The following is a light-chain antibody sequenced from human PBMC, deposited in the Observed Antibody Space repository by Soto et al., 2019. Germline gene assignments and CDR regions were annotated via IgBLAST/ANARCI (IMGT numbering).Light chain of an antibody. CDR3: QQYGQWPIA. V-gene: IGKV1-5*03. J-gene: IGKJ5*01. CDR1: QSISTW. CDR2: KAS. Sequence: DIQMTQSLSTLSASVGDRVTITCRASQSISTWLAWYQQKSGKAPKLLIYKASTLESGVPSRFSGSGSGTEFTLTISSLQPDDFATYYCQQYGQWPIAFGQGTRLEIK.